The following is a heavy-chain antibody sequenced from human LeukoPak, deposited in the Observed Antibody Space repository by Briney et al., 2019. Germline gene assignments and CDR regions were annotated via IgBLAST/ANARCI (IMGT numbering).Heavy chain of an antibody. Sequence: PSETLSLTCTVSGGSISSGGYYWSWIRQHPGKGLEWIGYIYYSGSTYYNPSLKSRVTISVDTSKNQFSLKLSSVTAADTAVYYCARRYGSGSPQQVQVRAFDIWGQGTMVTVSS. V-gene: IGHV4-31*03. J-gene: IGHJ3*02. D-gene: IGHD3-10*01. CDR3: ARRYGSGSPQQVQVRAFDI. CDR2: IYYSGST. CDR1: GGSISSGGYY.